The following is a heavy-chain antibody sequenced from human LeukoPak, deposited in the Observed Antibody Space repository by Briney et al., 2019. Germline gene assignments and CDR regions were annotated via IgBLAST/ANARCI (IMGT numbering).Heavy chain of an antibody. CDR3: AKIVGAPGY. V-gene: IGHV3-23*01. Sequence: SGSGGSTYYADSVKGRFTISRDNSKNTLYLQMNSLRAEDPAVYYCAKIVGAPGYWGQGTLVTVS. CDR2: SGSGGST. D-gene: IGHD1-26*01. J-gene: IGHJ4*02.